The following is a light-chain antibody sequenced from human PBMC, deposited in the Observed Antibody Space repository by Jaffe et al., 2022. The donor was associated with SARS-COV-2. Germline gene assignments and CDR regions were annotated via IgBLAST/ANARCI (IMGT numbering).Light chain of an antibody. CDR1: SLRNYY. CDR2: AKN. V-gene: IGLV3-19*01. Sequence: SSELTQDPAVSVALGQTVRITCQGDSLRNYYASWYQQKPGQAPVLVIYAKNNRPSGIPDRFSASISGNTASLTITGAQAEDEADYYCNSRDTRANLLLFGGGTKLTVL. J-gene: IGLJ2*01. CDR3: NSRDTRANLLL.